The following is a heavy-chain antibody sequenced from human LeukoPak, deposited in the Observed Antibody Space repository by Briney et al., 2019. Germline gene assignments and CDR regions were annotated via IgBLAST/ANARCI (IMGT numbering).Heavy chain of an antibody. V-gene: IGHV4-39*07. CDR3: ARVGDNYGLDY. Sequence: SETLSLTCTVSGGSMSSSSYYWGWIRQPPGKGLEWIGLIYYSGTTYYNPSLTSRVTISVDTSKNQFSLKLTSVTAADTAVYYCARVGDNYGLDYWGQGTLVTVSS. CDR1: GGSMSSSSYY. D-gene: IGHD5-18*01. J-gene: IGHJ4*02. CDR2: IYYSGTT.